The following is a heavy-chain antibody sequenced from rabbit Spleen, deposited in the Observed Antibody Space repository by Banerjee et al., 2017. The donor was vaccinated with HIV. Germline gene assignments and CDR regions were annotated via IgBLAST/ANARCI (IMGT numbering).Heavy chain of an antibody. Sequence: QSLEESGGDLVKPGASLTLTCTASGVSFSSSSYMCWVRQAPGKGLEWIACIASGSSGFTYFATWAKGRFPCSKTSSTTVTLQMTRLTAADTATYFCARDTSSSFSSYGMDLWGPGTLVTVS. CDR3: ARDTSSSFSSYGMDL. J-gene: IGHJ6*01. CDR1: GVSFSSSSY. CDR2: IASGSSGFT. V-gene: IGHV1S40*01. D-gene: IGHD1-1*01.